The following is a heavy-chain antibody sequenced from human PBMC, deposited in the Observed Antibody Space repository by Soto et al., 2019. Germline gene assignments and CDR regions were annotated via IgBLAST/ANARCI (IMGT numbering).Heavy chain of an antibody. J-gene: IGHJ4*02. CDR2: INHSGST. CDR3: ARESDYYDSSGYYSSTRFDY. V-gene: IGHV4-34*01. Sequence: PSETLSLTCAVYGGSFSGYYWTWIRQPPGTGLEWIGEINHSGSTNYNPSLKSRVTISVDTSKNQFSLKLTSVTAADTAVYYCARESDYYDSSGYYSSTRFDYWGQGTLVTVSS. D-gene: IGHD3-22*01. CDR1: GGSFSGYY.